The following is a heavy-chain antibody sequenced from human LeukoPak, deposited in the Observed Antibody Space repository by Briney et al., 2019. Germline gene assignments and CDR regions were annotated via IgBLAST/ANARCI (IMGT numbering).Heavy chain of an antibody. Sequence: GGSLRLSCGASGFTFSRYAMSWVRQAPGKGLQWVSEIGGSGGAIYYADSVKGRFTISRDNAKNSLYLQMNSLRAEDTAVYYCARALYIGYAPYYFDYWGQGTLVTVSS. V-gene: IGHV3-23*01. J-gene: IGHJ4*02. CDR3: ARALYIGYAPYYFDY. CDR1: GFTFSRYA. CDR2: IGGSGGAI. D-gene: IGHD5-12*01.